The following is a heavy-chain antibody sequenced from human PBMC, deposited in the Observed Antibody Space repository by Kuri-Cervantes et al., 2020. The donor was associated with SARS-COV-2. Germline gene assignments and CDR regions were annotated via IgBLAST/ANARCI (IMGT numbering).Heavy chain of an antibody. V-gene: IGHV1-2*02. CDR1: ENTFRGYY. Sequence: ASVKVSCKASENTFRGYYIHWVRQAPGQGLEWMGWINPNSGGTNYAQKFQGRVTMTRDTSISTAYMELSRLRSDDTAVYYCARDLMTTVTTGAFDIWAKGQWSPSPQ. D-gene: IGHD4-17*01. CDR2: INPNSGGT. J-gene: IGHJ3*02. CDR3: ARDLMTTVTTGAFDI.